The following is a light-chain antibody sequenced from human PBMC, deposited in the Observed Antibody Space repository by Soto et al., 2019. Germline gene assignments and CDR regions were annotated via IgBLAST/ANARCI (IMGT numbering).Light chain of an antibody. Sequence: DIQMTQSPSTLSASVGDRVTITCRASQNIRAWLAWYQQKPGKAPKLLIYKASNLYSGVPSRFSGSASGTEVTLTISSLQPDDFAMYYCHQYNSYPWTFGQGTKVDIK. CDR1: QNIRAW. CDR2: KAS. V-gene: IGKV1-5*03. J-gene: IGKJ1*01. CDR3: HQYNSYPWT.